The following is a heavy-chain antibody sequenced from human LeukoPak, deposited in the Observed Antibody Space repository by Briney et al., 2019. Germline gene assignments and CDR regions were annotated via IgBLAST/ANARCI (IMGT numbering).Heavy chain of an antibody. Sequence: GGSLRLTCAASGFTFSSYAMSWVRQAPGKGLEWVSGIIDNGYITYYANSVRGRFTISRDNSKNTLFLQMNSLRAEDTAVYYCAKLGGQEVHNYYVAVWGKGTTVAVSS. CDR3: AKLGGQEVHNYYVAV. V-gene: IGHV3-23*01. J-gene: IGHJ6*03. CDR2: IIDNGYIT. D-gene: IGHD3-16*01. CDR1: GFTFSSYA.